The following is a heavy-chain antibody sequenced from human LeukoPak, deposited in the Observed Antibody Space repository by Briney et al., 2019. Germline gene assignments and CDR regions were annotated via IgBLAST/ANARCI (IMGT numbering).Heavy chain of an antibody. V-gene: IGHV4-31*02. Sequence: SETLSLTCTVSGDSISSGGNYWNWIRQRPGKGLEWIGYISFSGSTYYNPSNPSLKRRVVISLDTSKNQFSLTLTSVTAADTAVYYCARDKGSFARHFDYWGQGTLVTVSS. CDR1: GDSISSGGNY. D-gene: IGHD3-3*02. CDR2: ISFSGST. J-gene: IGHJ4*02. CDR3: ARDKGSFARHFDY.